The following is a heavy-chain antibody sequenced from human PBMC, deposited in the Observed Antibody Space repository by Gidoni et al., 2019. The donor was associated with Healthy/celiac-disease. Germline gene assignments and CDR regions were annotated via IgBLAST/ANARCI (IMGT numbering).Heavy chain of an antibody. V-gene: IGHV3-23*01. CDR2: TSGRVGRT. CDR1: GFTISSYA. Sequence: EVQLLEPGGGLVQTGGCLRLSCAASGFTISSYAMRRVPQAHGQGLEWRSATSGRVGRTSSADSVTSRFTISRCNSKNTLYLPMNSLRAEDTAVYYCAKASKVAYSSCWYSLSFDYWGQGTLVTVSS. J-gene: IGHJ4*02. D-gene: IGHD6-19*01. CDR3: AKASKVAYSSCWYSLSFDY.